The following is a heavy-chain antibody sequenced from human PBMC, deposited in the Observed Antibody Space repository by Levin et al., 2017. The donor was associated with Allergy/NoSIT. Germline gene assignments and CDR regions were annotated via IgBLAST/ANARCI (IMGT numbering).Heavy chain of an antibody. V-gene: IGHV5-51*01. CDR1: GYSFSKCW. Sequence: HGGSLKISCKASGYSFSKCWVGWVRQMPGKGLEWMGVIYPDDSDTRYSPSFQGQVTISADRSINTAYLQWASLEASDTAMYYCARLIGQIVGTAGPRAFDSWGQGTMITVSS. CDR3: ARLIGQIVGTAGPRAFDS. D-gene: IGHD2-21*02. J-gene: IGHJ3*02. CDR2: IYPDDSDT.